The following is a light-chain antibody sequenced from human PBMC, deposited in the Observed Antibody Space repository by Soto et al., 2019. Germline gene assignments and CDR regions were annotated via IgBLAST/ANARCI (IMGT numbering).Light chain of an antibody. CDR1: RSVDWY. Sequence: IVLTQSPATLSLSPGDRATLFCSAIRSVDWYVAWYQQNPGQSPSLLFYDTSTRATGIPDRFSGSGSGANDTLTISSLEPEDFAIYYCQQRSNWPPITFGPGTKVDI. CDR2: DTS. V-gene: IGKV3-11*01. CDR3: QQRSNWPPIT. J-gene: IGKJ3*01.